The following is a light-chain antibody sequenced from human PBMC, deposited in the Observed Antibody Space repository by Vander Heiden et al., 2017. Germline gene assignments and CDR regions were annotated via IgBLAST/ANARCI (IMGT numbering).Light chain of an antibody. J-gene: IGKJ1*01. CDR3: LQYDNYWT. CDR1: QSLSSW. Sequence: IQMTQSPSTLSASVGRVVTTCCRGSQSLSSWLSWHQKKPGKAPNLLYYEASMLESGVPSRFSGSGSRKEFPLTISLLQSDDFATYCCLQYDNYWTFGQGTKVEIK. V-gene: IGKV1-5*03. CDR2: EAS.